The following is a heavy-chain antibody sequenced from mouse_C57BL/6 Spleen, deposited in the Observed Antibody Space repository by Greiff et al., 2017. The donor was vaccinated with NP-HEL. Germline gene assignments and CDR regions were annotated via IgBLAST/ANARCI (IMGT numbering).Heavy chain of an antibody. V-gene: IGHV2-5*01. J-gene: IGHJ1*03. Sequence: QVQLQQSGPGLVQPSQSLSITCTVSGFSLTSYGVHWVRQSPGKGLEWLGVIWRGGSTDYNAAFMSRLSITKDNSKSQVFFKMNSLQADDTAIYYCAKNPVITTVVATGYFDVWGTGTTVTVSS. CDR3: AKNPVITTVVATGYFDV. D-gene: IGHD1-1*01. CDR2: IWRGGST. CDR1: GFSLTSYG.